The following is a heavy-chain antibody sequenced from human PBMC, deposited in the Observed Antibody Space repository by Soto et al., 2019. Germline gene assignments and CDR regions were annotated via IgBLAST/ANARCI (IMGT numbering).Heavy chain of an antibody. V-gene: IGHV2-70*01. Sequence: SGPTLVNPTQTLTLTCTFSGFSLSTSGMCVSWIRQPPGKALEWLALIDWDDDKYYSTSLKTRLTISKDTSKNHVFLTMTNMDPVDTATYYCARDRVLYSSSWYGMDVWGQGTTVTVSS. CDR1: GFSLSTSGMC. CDR3: ARDRVLYSSSWYGMDV. J-gene: IGHJ6*02. D-gene: IGHD6-13*01. CDR2: IDWDDDK.